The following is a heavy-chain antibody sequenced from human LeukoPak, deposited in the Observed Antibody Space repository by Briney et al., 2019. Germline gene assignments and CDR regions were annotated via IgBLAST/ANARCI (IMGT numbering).Heavy chain of an antibody. CDR1: GYTFASYG. V-gene: IGHV1-18*04. J-gene: IGHJ4*02. CDR3: ARAPRGYSYGYGGY. D-gene: IGHD5-18*01. CDR2: ISAYSGNT. Sequence: ASVKVSCKTSGYTFASYGIIWVRQAPGQGLEWMGWISAYSGNTNYAQKLQGRATLTTDTSTSTAYMELKSLRSDDTAVYYCARAPRGYSYGYGGYWDQGTLVTVSS.